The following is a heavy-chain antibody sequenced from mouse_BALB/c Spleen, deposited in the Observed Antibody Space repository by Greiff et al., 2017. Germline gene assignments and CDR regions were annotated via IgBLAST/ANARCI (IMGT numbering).Heavy chain of an antibody. D-gene: IGHD2-4*01. CDR2: IWGDGST. CDR1: GFSLTGYG. J-gene: IGHJ4*01. V-gene: IGHV2-6-7*01. Sequence: QVQLKESGPGLVAPSQSLSITCTVSGFSLTGYGVNWVRQPPGKGLEWLGMIWGDGSTDYNSALKSRLSISKDNSKSQVFLKMNSLQTDDTARYYCARGDPIYYDYDPYYYAMDYWGQGTSVTVSS. CDR3: ARGDPIYYDYDPYYYAMDY.